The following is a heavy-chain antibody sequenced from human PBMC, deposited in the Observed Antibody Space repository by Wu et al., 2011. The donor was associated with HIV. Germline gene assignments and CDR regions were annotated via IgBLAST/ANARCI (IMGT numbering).Heavy chain of an antibody. D-gene: IGHD3-16*01. CDR3: ARQKFYAGGQGWYFDL. Sequence: QVLLVQSGAEVKKPGSSVKVSCKTSGDSLTKYAFSWVRQAPGQGLEWIGWVKTVTGAVNFGSSDFRQRVSLTRDRDLFTAHMDIRGLTQGDTATYFCARQKFYAGGQGWYFDLWGRGTL. V-gene: IGHV1-69*14. J-gene: IGHJ2*01. CDR2: VKTVTGAV. CDR1: GDSLTKYA.